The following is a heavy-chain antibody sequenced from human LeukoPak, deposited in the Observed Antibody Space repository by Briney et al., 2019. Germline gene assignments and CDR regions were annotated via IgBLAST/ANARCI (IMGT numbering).Heavy chain of an antibody. CDR2: IYSSGST. J-gene: IGHJ4*02. Sequence: SETLSLTCTVSGGSISSNYWSWIRQPAGKGLEWIGRIYSSGSTNYNPSLKSRVTMSVDTSKNQFSLKLSSVTAADTAIYYCARGSSWYFNYWGQGTLVTVSS. D-gene: IGHD6-13*01. V-gene: IGHV4-4*07. CDR3: ARGSSWYFNY. CDR1: GGSISSNY.